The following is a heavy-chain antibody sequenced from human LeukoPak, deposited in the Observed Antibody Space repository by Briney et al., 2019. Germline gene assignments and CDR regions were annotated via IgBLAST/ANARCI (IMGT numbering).Heavy chain of an antibody. J-gene: IGHJ2*01. V-gene: IGHV3-7*01. Sequence: GGSLRLSCAASEFIFTNYWMSWVRQAPGRGLEWVANVNQDGSGRYYLTCVGSVRGRFTISRDNAKKSLYLQMNSLRAEDSAVYYCARGPDMTTVNHSLWYFDLWGRGTLVTVSS. CDR1: EFIFTNYW. CDR2: VNQDGSGR. CDR3: ARGPDMTTVNHSLWYFDL. D-gene: IGHD4-17*01.